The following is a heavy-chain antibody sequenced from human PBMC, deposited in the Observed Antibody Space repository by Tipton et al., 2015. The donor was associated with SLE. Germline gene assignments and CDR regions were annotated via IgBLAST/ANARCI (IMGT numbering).Heavy chain of an antibody. V-gene: IGHV4-59*01. CDR1: GGSISSYY. CDR3: ARTYSGSAAFDY. D-gene: IGHD1-26*01. J-gene: IGHJ4*02. CDR2: IYYSGST. Sequence: LRLSCTVSGGSISSYYWSWIRQPPGKGLEWIGYIYYSGSTNYNPSLKSRVTISVDTSKNQFSLKLSSVTAADTAVYYCARTYSGSAAFDYWGQGTLVTVSS.